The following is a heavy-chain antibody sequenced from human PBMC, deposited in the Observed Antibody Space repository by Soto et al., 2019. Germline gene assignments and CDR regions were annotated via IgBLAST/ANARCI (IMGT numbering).Heavy chain of an antibody. V-gene: IGHV5-51*01. CDR2: IYPGNSDT. CDR3: ASSPGTPQYFYYGLDV. Sequence: PGESLKISCRGSGYSFINYWIVWVRQVPGKGLEWMGIIYPGNSDTRYSPSFQGQVIISVDKSISTAYLQWSSLKAPDTAMYYCASSPGTPQYFYYGLDVWGQGTTVTVSS. J-gene: IGHJ6*02. CDR1: GYSFINYW.